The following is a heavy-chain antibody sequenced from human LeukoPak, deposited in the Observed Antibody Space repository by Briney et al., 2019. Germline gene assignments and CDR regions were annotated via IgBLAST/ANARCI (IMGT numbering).Heavy chain of an antibody. V-gene: IGHV3-23*01. CDR2: ISGSGGST. CDR1: GFTFSSYA. D-gene: IGHD2-15*01. CDR3: AKEGYCSGGSCYLSMDV. J-gene: IGHJ6*02. Sequence: GGSLRLSCAASGFTFSSYAMSWVRQAPGKGLEWVSAISGSGGSTYYADSVEGRFTISRDNSKNTLYLQMNGLRAEDTAVYYCAKEGYCSGGSCYLSMDVWGQGTTVTVSS.